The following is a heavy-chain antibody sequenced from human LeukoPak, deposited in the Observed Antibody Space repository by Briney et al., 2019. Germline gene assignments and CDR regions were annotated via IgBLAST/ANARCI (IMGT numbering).Heavy chain of an antibody. D-gene: IGHD4-11*01. CDR1: GYTFNGYY. Sequence: GSSVTVSCKASGYTFNGYYLHWVRQAPGRGLEWMGWINPNSGGTNYAQKFQGRVTMTRDTSISTAYMELSRLRSDDTAIYYCARWMTTVITPDYWGQGTLVTVSS. CDR2: INPNSGGT. CDR3: ARWMTTVITPDY. J-gene: IGHJ4*02. V-gene: IGHV1-2*02.